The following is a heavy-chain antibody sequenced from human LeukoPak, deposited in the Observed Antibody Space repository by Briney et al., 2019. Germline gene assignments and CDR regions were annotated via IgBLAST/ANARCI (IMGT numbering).Heavy chain of an antibody. D-gene: IGHD3-10*01. CDR1: GGSIGTYY. Sequence: PSETLSLTCTVSGGSIGTYYWIWVRQPPGKGLESIGYVYYSGSTYYNPSLKSRVTISVDTSKNQFSLKMSSVTAADTAVYYCARGKLLRFGEAASGFDPWGQGTLVTVSS. V-gene: IGHV4-59*01. CDR3: ARGKLLRFGEAASGFDP. J-gene: IGHJ5*02. CDR2: VYYSGST.